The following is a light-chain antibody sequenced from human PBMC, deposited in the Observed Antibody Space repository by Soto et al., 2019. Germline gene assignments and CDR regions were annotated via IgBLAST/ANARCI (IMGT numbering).Light chain of an antibody. Sequence: YDLTQPPSVSVAPGQTARITCGGNSIGSKSVHWYHQQPGQAPVLVVYDDRDRPSGIPERFSGSKSGKTAALTISRVEAGDEADYYCQVWDDTNNHYVFGTGTKVTVL. J-gene: IGLJ1*01. CDR2: DDR. V-gene: IGLV3-21*02. CDR1: SIGSKS. CDR3: QVWDDTNNHYV.